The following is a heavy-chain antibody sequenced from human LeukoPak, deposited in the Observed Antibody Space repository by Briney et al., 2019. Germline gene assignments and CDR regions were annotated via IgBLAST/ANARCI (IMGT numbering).Heavy chain of an antibody. Sequence: QPGGSLRLSCAASGFTFSSYAMSWVRQAPGKGLEWVSAISGSGGSTYYADSVKGRFTISRDNSKNTLYLQMNSLRAEDTAVYYCARGPGIAVAPLQHWGQGTLVTVSS. V-gene: IGHV3-23*01. CDR3: ARGPGIAVAPLQH. CDR2: ISGSGGST. CDR1: GFTFSSYA. D-gene: IGHD6-19*01. J-gene: IGHJ1*01.